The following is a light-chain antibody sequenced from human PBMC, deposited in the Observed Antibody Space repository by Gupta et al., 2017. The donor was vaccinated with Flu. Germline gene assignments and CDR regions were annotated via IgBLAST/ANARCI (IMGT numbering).Light chain of an antibody. CDR3: TSRDSSGNHRV. J-gene: IGLJ2*01. CDR2: GKN. V-gene: IGLV3-19*01. Sequence: SCELTQDPAVSVALGQTVRITCQGDSLRNYYASWYQQKPGQAPGLVIYGKNNRPSGIPDRFSASSSGTTASLSINGDQAEDEADYYCTSRDSSGNHRVFGGVTKLTVL. CDR1: SLRNYY.